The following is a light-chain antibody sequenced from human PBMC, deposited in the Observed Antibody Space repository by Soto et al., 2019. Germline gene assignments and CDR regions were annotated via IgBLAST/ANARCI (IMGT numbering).Light chain of an antibody. Sequence: EIVLTQSPGTLSLSPGERATLSCRASQSVGSKYLAWYQQKPGQAPRLVILGSSSRATGIPDRFSGSGSGTDVTLTISRLEPEDFAVYYCQYYIFSPPGLTFGGGTRVEIK. CDR2: GSS. CDR3: QYYIFSPPGLT. CDR1: QSVGSKY. V-gene: IGKV3-20*01. J-gene: IGKJ4*01.